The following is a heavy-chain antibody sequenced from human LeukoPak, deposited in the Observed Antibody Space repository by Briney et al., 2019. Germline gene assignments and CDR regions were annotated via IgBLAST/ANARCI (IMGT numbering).Heavy chain of an antibody. CDR1: GGSISSYY. D-gene: IGHD6-19*01. CDR2: IYYSGST. Sequence: PSETLSLTCTVSGGSISSYYWSWIRQPPGKGLEWIGYIYYSGSTNYNPSLKSRVTILVDTSKNQFSLKLSSVTAADTAVYYCARGLQWLVEGWFDPWGQGTLVTVSS. J-gene: IGHJ5*02. V-gene: IGHV4-59*01. CDR3: ARGLQWLVEGWFDP.